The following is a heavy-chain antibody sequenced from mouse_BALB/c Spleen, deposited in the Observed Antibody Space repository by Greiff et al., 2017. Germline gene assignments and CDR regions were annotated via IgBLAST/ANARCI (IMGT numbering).Heavy chain of an antibody. Sequence: VQLQQSGAELVKPGASVKLSCTASGFNIKDSYMHWVKQRPEQGLEWIGRIDPANGNTKYDPKFQGKATITADTSSNTAYLQLSSLTSEDTAVYYCARAGDGSGLDYWGQGTTLTVSS. D-gene: IGHD1-1*01. V-gene: IGHV14-3*02. J-gene: IGHJ2*01. CDR2: IDPANGNT. CDR3: ARAGDGSGLDY. CDR1: GFNIKDSY.